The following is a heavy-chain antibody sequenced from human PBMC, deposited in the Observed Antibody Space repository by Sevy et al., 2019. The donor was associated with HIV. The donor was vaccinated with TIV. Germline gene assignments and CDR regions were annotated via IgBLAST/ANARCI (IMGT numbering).Heavy chain of an antibody. Sequence: GGSLRLSCAASGFDFSSYVMHWVRQAPGKGLEWLSVISYDETKKYYGNSVKGRFTISRDNSKDTLLLQRNSLREEDTAVYYCARQGSSWTFDPWGQGTLVTVSS. CDR2: ISYDETKK. CDR3: ARQGSSWTFDP. V-gene: IGHV3-30-3*01. J-gene: IGHJ5*02. CDR1: GFDFSSYV. D-gene: IGHD6-13*01.